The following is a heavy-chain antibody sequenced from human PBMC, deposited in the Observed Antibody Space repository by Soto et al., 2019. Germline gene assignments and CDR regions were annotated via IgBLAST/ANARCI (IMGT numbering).Heavy chain of an antibody. CDR2: IKSKTDGGTT. V-gene: IGHV3-15*01. D-gene: IGHD1-26*01. Sequence: PGGSLRLSCAASGFTFSNAWMSWVRQAPGKGLEWVGRIKSKTDGGTTDYAAPVKGRFTISRDDSKNTLYLQMNSLKTEDTAVYYCTTGSVGATDYYYYYGMDVWGQGTTVTVSS. J-gene: IGHJ6*02. CDR3: TTGSVGATDYYYYYGMDV. CDR1: GFTFSNAW.